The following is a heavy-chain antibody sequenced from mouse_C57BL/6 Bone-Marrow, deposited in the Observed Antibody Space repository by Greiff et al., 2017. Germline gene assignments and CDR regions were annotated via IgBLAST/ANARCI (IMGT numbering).Heavy chain of an antibody. CDR1: GYTFTDYN. D-gene: IGHD2-3*01. Sequence: EVKVVESGPELVKPGASVKIPCKASGYTFTDYNMDWVKQSHGKSLEWIGDINPNNGGTIYNQKFKGKATLTVDKSSSTAYMELRSLTSEDTAVYYCARGRDGYYDYFDYWGQGTTLTVSS. J-gene: IGHJ2*01. V-gene: IGHV1-18*01. CDR3: ARGRDGYYDYFDY. CDR2: INPNNGGT.